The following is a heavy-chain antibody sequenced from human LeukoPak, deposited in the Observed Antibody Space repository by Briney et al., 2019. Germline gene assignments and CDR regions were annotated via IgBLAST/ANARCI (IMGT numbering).Heavy chain of an antibody. D-gene: IGHD3-10*01. CDR3: ARAGFGELLSHFDY. CDR1: GYTFTGYY. Sequence: ASVTVSCKASGYTFTGYYMHWVRQAPGQGLEWMGWINPNSGGTNYAQKFQGRVTMTGDTSISTAYMELSRLRSDDTAVYYCARAGFGELLSHFDYWGQGTLVTVSS. V-gene: IGHV1-2*02. J-gene: IGHJ4*02. CDR2: INPNSGGT.